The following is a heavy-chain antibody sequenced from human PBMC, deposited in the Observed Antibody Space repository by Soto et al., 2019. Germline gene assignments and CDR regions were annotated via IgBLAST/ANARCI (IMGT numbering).Heavy chain of an antibody. V-gene: IGHV3-9*01. J-gene: IGHJ4*02. D-gene: IGHD3-10*01. CDR3: ANLPLYGSGFHC. CDR2: ISWNGDAT. CDR1: GFSFDDYA. Sequence: EVQRVESGGALVQPGGSLRLAWTATGFSFDDYAIHWVRQAPWKGLEWNSGISWNGDATGYADSVKGRFTISRDNAKNSLSLQMNCLRTEDTAMYFCANLPLYGSGFHCWGQGTLVSVSS.